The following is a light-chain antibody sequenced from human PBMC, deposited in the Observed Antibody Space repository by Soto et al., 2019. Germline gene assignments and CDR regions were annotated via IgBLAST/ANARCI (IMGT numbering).Light chain of an antibody. CDR1: QSVKNRY. CDR3: QQYGVSSWT. V-gene: IGKV3-20*01. Sequence: ETVLTQSPATLSLSPGENAILSCMASQSVKNRYLAWYQQKPGQAPRLLISGTSNRATGIPDRVSGSGSGTEFTLTVSRLEPEDFEVYYCQQYGVSSWTFGQGTKVDIK. CDR2: GTS. J-gene: IGKJ1*01.